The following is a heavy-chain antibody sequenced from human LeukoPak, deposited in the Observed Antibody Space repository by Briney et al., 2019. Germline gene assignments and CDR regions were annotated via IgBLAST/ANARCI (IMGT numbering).Heavy chain of an antibody. J-gene: IGHJ4*02. D-gene: IGHD6-19*01. V-gene: IGHV4-59*01. Sequence: SETLSLTCTVPGGSFNDYYWSWIRQPPGKGLEWIGYIYDSGSTSYNPSLRSRVTILLDTSKKQFSLKLSSVTAADTAVYYCASRTYSSGWYYFDYWGQGTLVTVSS. CDR3: ASRTYSSGWYYFDY. CDR1: GGSFNDYY. CDR2: IYDSGST.